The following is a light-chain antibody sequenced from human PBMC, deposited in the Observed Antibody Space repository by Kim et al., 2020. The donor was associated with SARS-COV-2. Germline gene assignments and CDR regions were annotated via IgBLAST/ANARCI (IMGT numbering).Light chain of an antibody. CDR3: QQRSNWPLT. CDR2: DAS. CDR1: QSVSRS. Sequence: LSPGERATLSCRASQSVSRSFAWYQQKPGQAPRLLIYDASKRATGIPARFSGSGSGTDFTLTIGSLEPEDFAVYYCQQRSNWPLTFGGGTKVDIK. V-gene: IGKV3-11*01. J-gene: IGKJ4*01.